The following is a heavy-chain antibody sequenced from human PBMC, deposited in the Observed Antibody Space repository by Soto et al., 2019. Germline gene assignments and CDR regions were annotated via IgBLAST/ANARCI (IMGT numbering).Heavy chain of an antibody. CDR3: ARYPPSYYDLWSGYGSYYYMDV. J-gene: IGHJ6*03. CDR1: GFTFSSYW. V-gene: IGHV3-74*01. D-gene: IGHD3-3*01. Sequence: GGSLRLSCAASGFTFSSYWMHWVRQAPGKGLVWVSRINSDGSSTSYADSVKGRFTISRDNAKNTLYLQMNSLRAEDTAVYYCARYPPSYYDLWSGYGSYYYMDVWGKGTTVTVSS. CDR2: INSDGSST.